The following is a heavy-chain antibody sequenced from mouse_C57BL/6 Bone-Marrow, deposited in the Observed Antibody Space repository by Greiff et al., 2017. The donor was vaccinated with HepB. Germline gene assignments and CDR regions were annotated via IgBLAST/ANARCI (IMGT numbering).Heavy chain of an antibody. Sequence: EVKVEESGGGLVQPGGSLKLSCAASGFTFSDYYMYWVRQTPEKRLEWVAYISNGGGSTYYPDTVKGRFTISRDNAKNTLYLQMSRLKSEDTAMYYCARIANAMDYWGQGTSVTVSS. CDR1: GFTFSDYY. CDR2: ISNGGGST. J-gene: IGHJ4*01. CDR3: ARIANAMDY. V-gene: IGHV5-12*01.